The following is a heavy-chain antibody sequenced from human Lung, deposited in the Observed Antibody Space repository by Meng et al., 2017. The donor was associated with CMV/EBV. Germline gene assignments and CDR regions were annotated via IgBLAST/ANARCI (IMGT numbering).Heavy chain of an antibody. CDR3: AKAGHVDTSSGMDV. D-gene: IGHD5-18*01. Sequence: GESLKISCAASGFTFDDYTMHWVRQAPGKGLEWVSLISWDGGSTYYADSVKGRFTISRDNSKNSLYLQMNSLRTEDTALYYCAKAGHVDTSSGMDVWGQGHXVTVDS. CDR1: GFTFDDYT. V-gene: IGHV3-43*01. J-gene: IGHJ6*01. CDR2: ISWDGGST.